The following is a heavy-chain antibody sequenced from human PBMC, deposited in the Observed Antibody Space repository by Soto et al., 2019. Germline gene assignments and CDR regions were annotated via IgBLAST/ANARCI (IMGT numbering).Heavy chain of an antibody. Sequence: QIQLHESGPGLVKPSQTLSLTCIVSGGSIRSGDYYWSWTRQTPERGLEWCGYVHYSGNTFYNPSLKSRATISLDTSRNQFSLNLSSVTAADSAVYYCAREIMAADHFDYWGQGALVTVSS. CDR2: VHYSGNT. CDR3: AREIMAADHFDY. CDR1: GGSIRSGDYY. V-gene: IGHV4-30-4*01. D-gene: IGHD6-13*01. J-gene: IGHJ4*02.